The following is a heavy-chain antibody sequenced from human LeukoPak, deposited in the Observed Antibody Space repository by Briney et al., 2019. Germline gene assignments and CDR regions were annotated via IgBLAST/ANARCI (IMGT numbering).Heavy chain of an antibody. CDR3: ARVVSDGLMVYAIFPGAWFDP. D-gene: IGHD2-8*01. V-gene: IGHV4-39*07. CDR2: IYYNGRT. Sequence: SPTLSLTCIVSADFIAAYYWGWISQPPGKGLEWLGCIYYNGRTYYNPSLKSRVTISVDTFKNQFSLKLSSVTAADTAVYYCARVVSDGLMVYAIFPGAWFDPWGQGTLVTVSS. CDR1: ADFIAAYY. J-gene: IGHJ5*02.